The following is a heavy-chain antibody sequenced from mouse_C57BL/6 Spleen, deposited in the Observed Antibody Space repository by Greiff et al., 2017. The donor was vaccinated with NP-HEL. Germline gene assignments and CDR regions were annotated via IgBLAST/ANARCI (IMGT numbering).Heavy chain of an antibody. V-gene: IGHV1-64*01. CDR3: ARDTTVVAPYWYFEG. CDR1: GYTFTSYW. D-gene: IGHD1-1*01. J-gene: IGHJ1*03. Sequence: QVQLQQPGAELVKPGASVKLSCKASGYTFTSYWMHWVKQRPGQGLEWIGMIHPNSGSTNYNEKFKSKATLTVDKSSSTAYLQLSILTSEDSAVYDCARDTTVVAPYWYFEGWGTGTTVTVSS. CDR2: IHPNSGST.